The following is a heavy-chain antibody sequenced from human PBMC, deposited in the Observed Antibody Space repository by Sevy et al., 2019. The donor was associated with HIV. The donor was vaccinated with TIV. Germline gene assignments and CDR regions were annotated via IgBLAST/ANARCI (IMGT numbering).Heavy chain of an antibody. CDR1: GFIFSDHY. J-gene: IGHJ4*02. Sequence: GGSLRLSCAASGFIFSDHYMDWVRQAPGKGLEWVARTNNKRNNYITEYAASVKGRFTIPRDDLKNSLYLQMISLKTEATAVYYCTRWDTGSQDDWGQGTQVTVSS. CDR3: TRWDTGSQDD. D-gene: IGHD1-26*01. V-gene: IGHV3-72*01. CDR2: TNNKRNNYIT.